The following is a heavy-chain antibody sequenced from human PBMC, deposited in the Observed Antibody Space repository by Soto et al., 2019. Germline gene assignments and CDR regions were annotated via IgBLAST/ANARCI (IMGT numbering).Heavy chain of an antibody. CDR1: GYTFTGYY. D-gene: IGHD1-26*01. CDR3: AREVGATYYYHGMDV. V-gene: IGHV1-2*02. Sequence: ASVKVSCKASGYTFTGYYMHWVRQAPGQGLEWMGWINPNSGGTNYAQKFQGRFTISRDNAKNSLYLHMNSLRAEDTAVYYCAREVGATYYYHGMDVCGRGTTVTVSS. J-gene: IGHJ6*02. CDR2: INPNSGGT.